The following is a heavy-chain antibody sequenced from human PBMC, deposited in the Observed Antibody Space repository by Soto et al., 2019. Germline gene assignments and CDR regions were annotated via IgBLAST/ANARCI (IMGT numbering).Heavy chain of an antibody. J-gene: IGHJ6*02. V-gene: IGHV5-51*01. CDR3: ARHMGGGYYYGSGSYPSFPATHLYGMDV. CDR1: GYSFTSYW. Sequence: AGESLKISCKGSGYSFTSYWIGWVRQMPGKGLEWMGIIYPGDSDTRYSPSFQGQVTISADKSISTAYLQWSSLKASDTAMYYCARHMGGGYYYGSGSYPSFPATHLYGMDVWGQGTTVTVSS. CDR2: IYPGDSDT. D-gene: IGHD3-10*01.